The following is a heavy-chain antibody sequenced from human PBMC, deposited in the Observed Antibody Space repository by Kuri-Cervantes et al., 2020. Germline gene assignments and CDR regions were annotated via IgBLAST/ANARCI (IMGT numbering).Heavy chain of an antibody. CDR1: GYTFTTYG. J-gene: IGHJ3*02. D-gene: IGHD6-19*01. Sequence: SVKVSRKTSGYTFTTYGIHWVRQAPGQRLEWMGWITPFNGNTNYAQKFQDRVTITRDRSMSTAYMDLSSLRSEDTAMYYCASLHSSGWYGEDFDIWGQGTMVTVSS. V-gene: IGHV1-45*02. CDR2: ITPFNGNT. CDR3: ASLHSSGWYGEDFDI.